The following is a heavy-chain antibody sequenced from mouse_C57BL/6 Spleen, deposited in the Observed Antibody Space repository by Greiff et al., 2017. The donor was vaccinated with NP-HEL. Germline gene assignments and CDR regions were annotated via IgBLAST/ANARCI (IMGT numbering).Heavy chain of an antibody. J-gene: IGHJ4*01. D-gene: IGHD2-13*01. CDR3: ARLTEGYAMDY. Sequence: QVQLQQSGPGLVQPSQSLSITCTVSGFSLPSYGVHWVRQSPGKGLEWLGVIWSGGSTDYNAAFISRLSISKDNSKSQVFFKMNSLQADDTAIYYCARLTEGYAMDYWGQGTSVTVSS. V-gene: IGHV2-2*01. CDR2: IWSGGST. CDR1: GFSLPSYG.